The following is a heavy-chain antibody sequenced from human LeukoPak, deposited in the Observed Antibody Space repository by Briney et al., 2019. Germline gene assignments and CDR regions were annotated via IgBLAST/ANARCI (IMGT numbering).Heavy chain of an antibody. J-gene: IGHJ5*02. Sequence: SETLSLTCTVTGGSISGYHWNWIRQSPGKGLEWISNIFYTGNTDYNPSLKSRVTISINTSKNEISLILRSVTAADTAVYYCARKTYCSGGRCYGENWFDPWGQGILVTVSS. CDR3: ARKTYCSGGRCYGENWFDP. D-gene: IGHD2-15*01. CDR2: IFYTGNT. V-gene: IGHV4-59*08. CDR1: GGSISGYH.